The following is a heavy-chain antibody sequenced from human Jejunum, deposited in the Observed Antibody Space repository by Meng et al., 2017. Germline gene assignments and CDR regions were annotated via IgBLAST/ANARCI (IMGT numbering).Heavy chain of an antibody. Sequence: GESLKISCAASGFSFSSYEMNWVRQAPGKGLEWVSYISSSDGIIYYADSVKGRFTISRENAKNSLYLQMNSLRAEDTAVYYCARDSRVDTPLAYFDYWGQGTLVTVSS. CDR2: ISSSDGII. CDR3: ARDSRVDTPLAYFDY. J-gene: IGHJ4*02. D-gene: IGHD5-18*01. V-gene: IGHV3-48*03. CDR1: GFSFSSYE.